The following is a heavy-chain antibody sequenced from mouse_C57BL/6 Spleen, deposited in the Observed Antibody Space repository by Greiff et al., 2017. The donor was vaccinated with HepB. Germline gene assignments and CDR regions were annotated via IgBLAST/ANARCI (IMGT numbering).Heavy chain of an antibody. V-gene: IGHV1-4*01. CDR2: INPSSGYT. CDR3: ARDYDGYYYAMDY. CDR1: GYTFTSYT. Sequence: QVQLQQSGAELARPGASVKMSCKASGYTFTSYTMHWVKQRPGQGLEWIGYINPSSGYTKYNQKFKDKATLTADKSSSTAYMQLSSLTSEDSAVYDCARDYDGYYYAMDYWGQGTSVTVSS. J-gene: IGHJ4*01. D-gene: IGHD2-3*01.